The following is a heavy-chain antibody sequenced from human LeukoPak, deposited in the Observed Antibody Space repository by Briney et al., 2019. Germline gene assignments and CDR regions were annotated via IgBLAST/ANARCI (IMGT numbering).Heavy chain of an antibody. CDR1: GGSISSYY. J-gene: IGHJ4*02. D-gene: IGHD6-13*01. CDR2: IYYTGST. Sequence: PSETLSLTCTVSGGSISSYYWSWIRQPPGKGLEWIGYIYYTGSTNYNPSLKSRVIISVDTSKNQFSLKLSSVTAADTAVYYCARGDSSSWSFKIWGQGTLVTVSS. V-gene: IGHV4-59*12. CDR3: ARGDSSSWSFKI.